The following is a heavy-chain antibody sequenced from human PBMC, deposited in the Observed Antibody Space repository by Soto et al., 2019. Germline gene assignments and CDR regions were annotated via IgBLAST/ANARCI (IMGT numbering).Heavy chain of an antibody. J-gene: IGHJ5*02. Sequence: QLHLQESGPGLVKPSETLSLTCTVSGDSISSGFYFWGWVRQPPGKGLEWIGTIYYSGSTYYTPSLQSRVTISVDTSQNQFSLRLSSVTAADTAMYYCARHPYSNLWYNWLDPWGQGTLVTVSS. CDR1: GDSISSGFYF. CDR3: ARHPYSNLWYNWLDP. V-gene: IGHV4-39*01. CDR2: IYYSGST. D-gene: IGHD6-13*01.